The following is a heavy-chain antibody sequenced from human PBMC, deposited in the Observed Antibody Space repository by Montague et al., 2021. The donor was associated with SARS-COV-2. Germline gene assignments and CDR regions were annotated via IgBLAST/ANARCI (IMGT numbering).Heavy chain of an antibody. Sequence: SETLSLTCTVSDGSISSYFWSWIRQPRGKGLEWIGSIYYSGTTNXSPSLKSRVTISVDTSKNQFSLKLSSVTAADTAVYYCARVVRYYDFWSGYTEYYYYGMDVWGQGTTVTVSS. D-gene: IGHD3-3*01. V-gene: IGHV4-59*01. CDR1: DGSISSYF. J-gene: IGHJ6*02. CDR2: IYYSGTT. CDR3: ARVVRYYDFWSGYTEYYYYGMDV.